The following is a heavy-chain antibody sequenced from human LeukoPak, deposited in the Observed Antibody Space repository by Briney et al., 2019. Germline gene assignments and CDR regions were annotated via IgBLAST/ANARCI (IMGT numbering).Heavy chain of an antibody. CDR3: ASAVSMVREHSLDY. CDR2: ISAYNGNT. V-gene: IGHV1-18*01. CDR1: GYTFTSYG. D-gene: IGHD3-10*01. Sequence: ASVKVSCKASGYTFTSYGISWVRQAPGQGLEWMGWISAYNGNTNYAQMLQGRVTMTTDTSTSTAYMELKSLRSDDTAVYYCASAVSMVREHSLDYWGQGTLVTVSS. J-gene: IGHJ4*02.